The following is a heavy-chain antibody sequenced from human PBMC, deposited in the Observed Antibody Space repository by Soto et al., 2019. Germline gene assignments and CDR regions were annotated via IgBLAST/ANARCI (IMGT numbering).Heavy chain of an antibody. J-gene: IGHJ5*02. CDR2: INGVNGNT. D-gene: IGHD1-1*01. CDR3: ARAPRLTQLSA. Sequence: QVQLVQSGAEVKKAGASVRISCKASGYTFSTSGMHWVRQAPGQGLEWVGWINGVNGNTKFSRKFQDRVPITTDSSASTAYMELSGLTPEDTGVFYCARAPRLTQLSAWGQGTLVIVSS. CDR1: GYTFSTSG. V-gene: IGHV1-3*01.